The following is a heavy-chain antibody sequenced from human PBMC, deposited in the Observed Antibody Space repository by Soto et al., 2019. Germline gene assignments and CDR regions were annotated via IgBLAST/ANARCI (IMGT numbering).Heavy chain of an antibody. Sequence: EVQLVESGGDLVKPGGSLSLSSAASGFTFSSYNMNWVRQAPGKGLEWLSSISSSSTYIYYAHSVKGRFTISRDNARNSLSLQMNSLRAEDTAVYYCARGWLRDPWMNWGQGTLVTVSS. CDR2: ISSSSTYI. CDR1: GFTFSSYN. J-gene: IGHJ4*02. D-gene: IGHD5-12*01. CDR3: ARGWLRDPWMN. V-gene: IGHV3-21*01.